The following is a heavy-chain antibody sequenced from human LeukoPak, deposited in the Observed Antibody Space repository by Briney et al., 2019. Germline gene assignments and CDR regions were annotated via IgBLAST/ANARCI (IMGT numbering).Heavy chain of an antibody. D-gene: IGHD3-10*01. CDR3: ARLLWFGSGDWFDP. V-gene: IGHV4-39*01. Sequence: PSETLSLTCTVSGGSISSSSYYWGWIRQPPGKGLEWIESIYYSGSTYYNPSLKSRVTISVDTSKNQFSLKLSSVTAADTAVYYCARLLWFGSGDWFDPWGQGTLVTVSS. CDR2: IYYSGST. J-gene: IGHJ5*02. CDR1: GGSISSSSYY.